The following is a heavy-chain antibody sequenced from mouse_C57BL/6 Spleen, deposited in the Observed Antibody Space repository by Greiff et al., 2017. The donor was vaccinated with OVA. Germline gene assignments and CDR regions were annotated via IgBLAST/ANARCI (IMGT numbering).Heavy chain of an antibody. J-gene: IGHJ2*01. CDR3: ASTLEGHLDY. Sequence: VQLQQPGAELVKPGASVKLSCKASGYTFTSYWMQWVKQRPGQGLEWIGEIDPSDSYTNYNQKFKGQATLTVDTSSSTAYMQLSSLTSEDSAVYYCASTLEGHLDYWGQGTTLTVSS. CDR1: GYTFTSYW. D-gene: IGHD6-1*01. V-gene: IGHV1-50*01. CDR2: IDPSDSYT.